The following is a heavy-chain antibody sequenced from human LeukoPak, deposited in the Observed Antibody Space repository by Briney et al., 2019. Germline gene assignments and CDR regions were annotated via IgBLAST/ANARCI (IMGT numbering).Heavy chain of an antibody. V-gene: IGHV4-4*07. J-gene: IGHJ6*03. CDR1: GGSFSSYF. Sequence: SETLSLTCSISGGSFSSYFWSWVRQPAGKGLEWIGRIYPSGNTNYNPSLKSRVTLSVDTSKTQFSLRLSSVTAADTAVYYCAREDSGSYYNYYFYMDVWGKGTTVTISS. CDR3: AREDSGSYYNYYFYMDV. CDR2: IYPSGNT. D-gene: IGHD3-10*01.